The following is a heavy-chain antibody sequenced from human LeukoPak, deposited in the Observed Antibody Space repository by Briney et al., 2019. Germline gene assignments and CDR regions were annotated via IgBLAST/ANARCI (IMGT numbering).Heavy chain of an antibody. CDR3: ARGGNCRGGSCRFDY. Sequence: ASETLSLTCTVSGGSISSYYWSWIRQPPGKGLEWIGYIYYTGSTNYNPSLKSRVTISVDTSKNQFSLKLSSVTAADTAVYYCARGGNCRGGSCRFDYWGQGTLVTVSS. V-gene: IGHV4-59*01. D-gene: IGHD2-15*01. J-gene: IGHJ4*02. CDR2: IYYTGST. CDR1: GGSISSYY.